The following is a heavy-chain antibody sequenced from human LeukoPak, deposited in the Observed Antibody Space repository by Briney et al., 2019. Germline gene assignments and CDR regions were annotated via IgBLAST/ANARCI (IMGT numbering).Heavy chain of an antibody. CDR1: GFTFSSYW. J-gene: IGHJ6*03. Sequence: GGSLRLSCAASGFTFSSYWMSWVRQAPGKGLEWVANIKQDGSEKYYVDSVKGRFTISRDNAKNSLYLQMNSLRAEDTAVYYCAREGLLGNYYMDVWGKGTTVTVSS. D-gene: IGHD1-26*01. CDR2: IKQDGSEK. CDR3: AREGLLGNYYMDV. V-gene: IGHV3-7*01.